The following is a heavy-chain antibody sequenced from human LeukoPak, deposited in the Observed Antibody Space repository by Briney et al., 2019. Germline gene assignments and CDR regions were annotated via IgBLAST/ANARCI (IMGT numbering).Heavy chain of an antibody. V-gene: IGHV1-2*06. Sequence: GASVKVSCKAPGYTFTGYYMNWVRQAPGQGLEWMGRINPNSGGTNYAQKFQGRVTMTRDTSISTAYMELSRLRSDDTAVYYCARVGDGLNDAFDIWGRGTMVTVSS. J-gene: IGHJ3*02. D-gene: IGHD5-24*01. CDR1: GYTFTGYY. CDR2: INPNSGGT. CDR3: ARVGDGLNDAFDI.